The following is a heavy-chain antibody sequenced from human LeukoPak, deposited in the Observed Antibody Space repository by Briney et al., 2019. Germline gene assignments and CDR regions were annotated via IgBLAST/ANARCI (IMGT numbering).Heavy chain of an antibody. V-gene: IGHV3-11*04. Sequence: PGGSLRLSCAVSGLTFSDYYMSWTRQAPGKGPELVSYISPSGSSIFYVDSVKGRFTISRDNSKNTLYLQMNSLRAEDTAVYYCARDRGTVNYFDYWGQGTLVTVSS. J-gene: IGHJ4*02. CDR1: GLTFSDYY. D-gene: IGHD4-17*01. CDR2: ISPSGSSI. CDR3: ARDRGTVNYFDY.